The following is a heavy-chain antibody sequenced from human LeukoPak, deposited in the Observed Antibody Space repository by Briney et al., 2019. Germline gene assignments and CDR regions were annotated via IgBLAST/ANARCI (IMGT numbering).Heavy chain of an antibody. CDR1: GFTFSNYW. J-gene: IGHJ4*02. CDR3: ARVLNYGFDY. D-gene: IGHD3-10*01. Sequence: SGRSLRLSCAASGFTFSNYWMHWVRQAPGKGLVWVSRIYSDGTSTSYADSVKGRFTISRDNAKNTLYLQMNSLRAKDTAVYYCARVLNYGFDYWGQGTLVTVSS. CDR2: IYSDGTST. V-gene: IGHV3-74*01.